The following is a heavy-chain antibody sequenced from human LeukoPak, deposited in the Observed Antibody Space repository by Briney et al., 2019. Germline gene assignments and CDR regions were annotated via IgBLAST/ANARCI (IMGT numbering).Heavy chain of an antibody. CDR2: IYYSGST. Sequence: SETLSLTCTVSGGSISSYYWSWIRQPPGKGLEWIGYIYYSGSTNYNPSLKSRVTISVDTSKNQVSLKQSSVTAADTAVYYCARGNDYWGQGTLVTVSS. V-gene: IGHV4-59*08. J-gene: IGHJ4*02. CDR3: ARGNDY. CDR1: GGSISSYY.